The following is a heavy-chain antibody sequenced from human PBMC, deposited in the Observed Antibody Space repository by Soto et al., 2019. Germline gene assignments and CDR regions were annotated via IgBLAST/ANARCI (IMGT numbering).Heavy chain of an antibody. J-gene: IGHJ5*02. CDR2: IIPIFGTA. D-gene: IGHD3-9*01. CDR3: ARSERYLFDP. V-gene: IGHV1-69*13. Sequence: SVKVSCKASGGTFSSYAISWVRQAPGQGLEWMGGIIPIFGTANYAQKFQGRVTITADESTNTAYMELSSLRSEDTAVYYCARSERYLFDPWGQGTLVTVSS. CDR1: GGTFSSYA.